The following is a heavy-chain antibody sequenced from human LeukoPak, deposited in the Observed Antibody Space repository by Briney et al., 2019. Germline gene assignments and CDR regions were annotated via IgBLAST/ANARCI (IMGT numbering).Heavy chain of an antibody. D-gene: IGHD2-2*01. J-gene: IGHJ6*03. CDR1: GYSFTSYW. V-gene: IGHV5-51*01. CDR2: IYPGDSDT. Sequence: GESLKISCKGSGYSFTSYWIGWVRQMPGKGLEWMGIIYPGDSDTRYSPSFQGQVTISADKSISTAYLQWSSLKVSDTAMYYCARSPLVVVPAATNYYYYMDVWGKGTTVTVSS. CDR3: ARSPLVVVPAATNYYYYMDV.